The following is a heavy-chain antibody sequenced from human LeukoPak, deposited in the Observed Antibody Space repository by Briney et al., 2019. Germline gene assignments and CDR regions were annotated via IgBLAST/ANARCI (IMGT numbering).Heavy chain of an antibody. J-gene: IGHJ4*02. CDR1: GFTFTSYA. CDR2: ISGSGGGI. CDR3: ATWAATILGTDC. D-gene: IGHD3-3*01. Sequence: GGSLRLSCAASGFTFTSYAMSWVRQAPGKGLEWVSRISGSGGGINYAESVKGRFTISRDNSKNTLSLQMNSLRGEDTAVYYCATWAATILGTDCWGQGTLVTVSS. V-gene: IGHV3-23*01.